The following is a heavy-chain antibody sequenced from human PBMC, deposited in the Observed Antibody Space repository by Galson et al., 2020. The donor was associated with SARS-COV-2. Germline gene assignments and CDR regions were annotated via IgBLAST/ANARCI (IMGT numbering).Heavy chain of an antibody. CDR3: ARRRTTYRNAYQMDV. CDR2: VYYSGNA. CDR1: GGSMSGYY. V-gene: IGHV4-59*01. Sequence: SETLSLTCTVSGGSMSGYYWSWIRQPPGKGLEWIGDVYYSGNANYNPSLKTRVTISVDASKDQFSLRLSSVTAADTALYYCARRRTTYRNAYQMDVWGKGTTVTVSS. D-gene: IGHD1-1*01. J-gene: IGHJ6*03.